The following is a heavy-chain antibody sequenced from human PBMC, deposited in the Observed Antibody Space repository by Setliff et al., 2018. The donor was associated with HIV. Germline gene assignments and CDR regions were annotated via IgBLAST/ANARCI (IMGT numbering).Heavy chain of an antibody. CDR3: ARAASYYNFWSGYNPHAFDI. Sequence: TSETLSLTCGVSGGSFGGVYWTWIRQSPQKGLEWIGESNQSGSTSYNPSLKSRATISVDTSEKKVSLNLTSVTAEDTAVYFCARAASYYNFWSGYNPHAFDIWGQGTMVTVSS. CDR2: SNQSGST. J-gene: IGHJ3*02. V-gene: IGHV4-34*01. D-gene: IGHD3-3*01. CDR1: GGSFGGVY.